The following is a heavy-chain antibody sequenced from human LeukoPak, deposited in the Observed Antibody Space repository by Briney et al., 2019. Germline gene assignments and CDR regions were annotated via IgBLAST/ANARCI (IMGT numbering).Heavy chain of an antibody. CDR3: ARVGAVAGGFDI. D-gene: IGHD6-19*01. J-gene: IGHJ3*02. V-gene: IGHV3-21*01. CDR1: GFTFSSYW. CDR2: ISSTSSYI. Sequence: PGGSLRLSCAASGFTFSSYWMSWVRQAPGKGLEWVSSISSTSSYIYYADSVKGRFTISRDNAKNSLYLQMNSLRAEDTAVYYCARVGAVAGGFDIWGQGTMVTVSS.